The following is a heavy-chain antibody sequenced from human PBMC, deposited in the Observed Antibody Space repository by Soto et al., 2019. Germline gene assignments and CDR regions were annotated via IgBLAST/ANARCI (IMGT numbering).Heavy chain of an antibody. D-gene: IGHD3-9*01. Sequence: GGSLRLSCAASGFTFSSYGMHWVRQAPGKGLEWVAVIWYDGSNKYYADSVKGRFTISRDNSKNTLYLQMNSLRAEDTAVYYCARVAINLSSYYYYYGMDVWGQGTTVTGSS. CDR2: IWYDGSNK. J-gene: IGHJ6*02. CDR3: ARVAINLSSYYYYYGMDV. V-gene: IGHV3-33*01. CDR1: GFTFSSYG.